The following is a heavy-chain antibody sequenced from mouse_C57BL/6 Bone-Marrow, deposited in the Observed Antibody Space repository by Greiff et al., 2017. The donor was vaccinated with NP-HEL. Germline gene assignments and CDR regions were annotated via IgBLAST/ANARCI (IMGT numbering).Heavy chain of an antibody. V-gene: IGHV1-64*01. CDR2: IHPNSGST. CDR1: GYTFTSYW. CDR3: SIYVNYLAWFAY. Sequence: QVQLQQPGAELVKPGASVKLSCKASGYTFTSYWMHWVKQRPGQGLEWIGMIHPNSGSTNYNEKFKSKATLTVDQSSSTAYMQLSSLTSEDSAVYYCSIYVNYLAWFAYWGQGTLVTVSA. D-gene: IGHD2-1*01. J-gene: IGHJ3*01.